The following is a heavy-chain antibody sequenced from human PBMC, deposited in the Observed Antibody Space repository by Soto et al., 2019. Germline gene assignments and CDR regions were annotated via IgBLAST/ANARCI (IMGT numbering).Heavy chain of an antibody. D-gene: IGHD6-13*01. Sequence: SVKVSCKASGGTFSSYAISWVRQAPGQGLEWMGGIMPIFGTANYAQKFQGRVTITADESTSTAYMELSSLRSEDTAVYYCARDLDSSSSRSGIAAAGRTFKYYCGILVWGKGTTVTVSS. CDR3: ARDLDSSSSRSGIAAAGRTFKYYCGILV. J-gene: IGHJ6*04. CDR2: IMPIFGTA. V-gene: IGHV1-69*13. CDR1: GGTFSSYA.